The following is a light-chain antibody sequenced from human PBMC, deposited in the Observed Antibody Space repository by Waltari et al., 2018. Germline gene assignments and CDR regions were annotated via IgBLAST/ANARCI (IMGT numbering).Light chain of an antibody. J-gene: IGKJ2*01. CDR1: QSISSY. CDR3: QQSYSTPDT. V-gene: IGKV1-39*01. CDR2: AAS. Sequence: DIQITQSPSSLSASLGDRVTITCRASQSISSYLNWYQQKPGKAPKLLIYAASSLQSGVPSRFSGSGSGTDFTLTISSLQPEDFATYYCQQSYSTPDTFGQGTKLEIK.